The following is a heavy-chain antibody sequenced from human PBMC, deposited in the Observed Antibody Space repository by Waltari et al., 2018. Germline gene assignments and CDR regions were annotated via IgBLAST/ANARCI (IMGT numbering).Heavy chain of an antibody. CDR1: GFTFSNYN. CDR3: TRGGTSSWQNDY. CDR2: ISSSSGTI. J-gene: IGHJ4*02. V-gene: IGHV3-48*04. Sequence: EVQLVESGGGLVQPGGSLRLSCAASGFTFSNYNMNWVRQAPGKGLEWVSFISSSSGTIYYADSVKGRFTISRDNAKNSLYLQMNSLRAEDTAVYHCTRGGTSSWQNDYWGQGTLVTVSS. D-gene: IGHD6-13*01.